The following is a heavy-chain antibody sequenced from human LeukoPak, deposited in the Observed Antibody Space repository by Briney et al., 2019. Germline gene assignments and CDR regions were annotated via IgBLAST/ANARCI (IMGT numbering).Heavy chain of an antibody. J-gene: IGHJ4*02. CDR3: ARSKNYGDPPFDY. CDR2: ISSSSYI. Sequence: GGSLRLSCAASGFTFSSYSMNWVRQAPGKGLEWVSSISSSSYIYYADSVKGRFTISRDNAKNSLYLQMNSLRAEDTAVYYCARSKNYGDPPFDYWGQGTLVTVSS. V-gene: IGHV3-21*01. CDR1: GFTFSSYS. D-gene: IGHD4-17*01.